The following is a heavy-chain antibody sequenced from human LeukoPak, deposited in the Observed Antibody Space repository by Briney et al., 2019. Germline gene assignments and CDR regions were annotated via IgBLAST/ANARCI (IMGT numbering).Heavy chain of an antibody. V-gene: IGHV4-34*01. CDR3: ARGKLERLVRTFKTIWVFDY. CDR2: INHSGST. CDR1: GGSFSGYY. D-gene: IGHD1-1*01. Sequence: PSETLSLTCAVYGGSFSGYYWSWIRQHPAKGLEWIGEINHSGSTNYNPSLKSRVTISVDTSKNQFSLKLSSVTAADTAVYYCARGKLERLVRTFKTIWVFDYWGQGTLVTVSS. J-gene: IGHJ4*02.